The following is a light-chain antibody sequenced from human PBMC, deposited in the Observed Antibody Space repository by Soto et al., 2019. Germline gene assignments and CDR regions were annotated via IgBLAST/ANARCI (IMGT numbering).Light chain of an antibody. J-gene: IGLJ1*01. Sequence: QWALGHPRAACWSPVRAVGISCTGSSSDVGGYNYVSWCQQHPGKAPKLMIYEVNKRPSGVPDRFSGSKSGNTASLTVSGLQAEHEADYYCSSYAGSSNVFGTGTKVT. V-gene: IGLV2-8*01. CDR3: SSYAGSSNV. CDR1: SSDVGGYNY. CDR2: EVN.